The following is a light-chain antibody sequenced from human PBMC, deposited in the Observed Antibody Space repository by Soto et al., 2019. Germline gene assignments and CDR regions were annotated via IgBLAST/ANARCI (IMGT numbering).Light chain of an antibody. CDR2: SDN. CDR3: AAWDDSLNGWV. J-gene: IGLJ3*02. Sequence: QPVLTQPPSASGTPGQRVTISCSGSSSNIGSNTVNWYQQLPGTAPKPLIYSDNQRPSGVPDRFSGSKSGTSASLAISGLQSEDEADYYCAAWDDSLNGWVFGGGTKLTVL. V-gene: IGLV1-44*01. CDR1: SSNIGSNT.